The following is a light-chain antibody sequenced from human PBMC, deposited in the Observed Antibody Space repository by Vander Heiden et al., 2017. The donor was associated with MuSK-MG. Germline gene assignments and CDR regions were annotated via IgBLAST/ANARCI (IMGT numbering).Light chain of an antibody. V-gene: IGKV1D-12*01. Sequence: DIQMTHSPSSVSASVGDRVTITCRASQGVRSWVAWYQQKPGKAPKLLIYAASNLQSGVPSRFSGSGSGTDFTLAISSLQPEDFATYYCQQSLIFPITFGQGTRLEIK. CDR2: AAS. CDR3: QQSLIFPIT. J-gene: IGKJ5*01. CDR1: QGVRSW.